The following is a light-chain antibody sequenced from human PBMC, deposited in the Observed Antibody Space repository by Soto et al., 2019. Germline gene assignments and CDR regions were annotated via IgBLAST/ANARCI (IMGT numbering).Light chain of an antibody. V-gene: IGKV1-33*01. CDR2: DAS. J-gene: IGKJ4*01. Sequence: DIQMTQSPSSLSASVGDRVTITCQASQDLSNYLNWYQQKPGKAPKLLIYDASNLETGVPSRFSGSVSGTDFTFTISSLQPEDIATYYCQQYDNLPLTCGGGTKVEIK. CDR1: QDLSNY. CDR3: QQYDNLPLT.